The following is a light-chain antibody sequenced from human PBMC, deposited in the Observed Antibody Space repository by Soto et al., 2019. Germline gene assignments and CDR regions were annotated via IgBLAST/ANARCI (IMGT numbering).Light chain of an antibody. J-gene: IGLJ1*01. Sequence: QSVLTQPPSASGTPGQRVTISCSGGSSNIGTNAVNWYQQLPGTAPKLLIYNNNQRPSGVPDRFSGSKSSTSASLAISGLQSEDEDDYYCAAWDDSLNGDVFGTGTKLTVL. CDR3: AAWDDSLNGDV. CDR2: NNN. V-gene: IGLV1-44*01. CDR1: SSNIGTNA.